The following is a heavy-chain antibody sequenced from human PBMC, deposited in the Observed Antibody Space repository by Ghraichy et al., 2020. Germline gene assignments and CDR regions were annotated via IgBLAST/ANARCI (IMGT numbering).Heavy chain of an antibody. CDR2: ISSGGNTM. Sequence: GGSLRLSCAASGFTFRSYEMNWVRQAPGKGLEWVSCISSGGNTMYYADSVKGRFTISRDNAKNSLYLQMNSLRAEDTAVYYCASRRDTIFGVVPWGMDVWGQGTTVTVSS. D-gene: IGHD3-3*01. CDR3: ASRRDTIFGVVPWGMDV. V-gene: IGHV3-48*03. CDR1: GFTFRSYE. J-gene: IGHJ6*02.